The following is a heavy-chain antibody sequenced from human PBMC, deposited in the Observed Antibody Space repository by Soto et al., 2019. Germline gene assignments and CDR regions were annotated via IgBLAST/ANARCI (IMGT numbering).Heavy chain of an antibody. CDR3: ARLLTEGATFREDAFDL. D-gene: IGHD1-26*01. Sequence: QVQLVQSGGDVKTPGDSVKVSCTSSRYTFTSHGIAWVRQAPGQGLEWMGWISTFNGKTDYAQKFQGRVTMPADTLTGTVHMELRSLRSDDTAVYYCARLLTEGATFREDAFDLWGQGTKVIVS. J-gene: IGHJ3*01. CDR2: ISTFNGKT. V-gene: IGHV1-18*01. CDR1: RYTFTSHG.